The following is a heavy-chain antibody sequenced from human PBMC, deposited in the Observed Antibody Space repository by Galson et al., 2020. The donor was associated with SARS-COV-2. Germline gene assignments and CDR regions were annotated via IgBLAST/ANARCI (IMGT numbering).Heavy chain of an antibody. CDR3: AKGNGHASVDY. CDR2: IRSDGSNQ. V-gene: IGHV3-30*02. Sequence: GGSLRLSCATSGFTLSTYGMHWVRQAPGKGLEWVAFIRSDGSNQYYADSVTGRFTISRDNSMNTLRLEMNSLRTDDTAIYYCAKGNGHASVDYWGQGTLVTVSA. D-gene: IGHD2-8*01. CDR1: GFTLSTYG. J-gene: IGHJ4*02.